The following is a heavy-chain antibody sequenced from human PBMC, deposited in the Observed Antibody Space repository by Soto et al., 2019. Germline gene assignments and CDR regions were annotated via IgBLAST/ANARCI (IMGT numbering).Heavy chain of an antibody. CDR3: AREYTAWPLAYGLDV. CDR1: GFTFSTYS. CDR2: ISSRSDI. J-gene: IGHJ6*02. Sequence: PGGSLRLSCAAPGFTFSTYSINWVRQAPGKGLEWVSSISSRSDIYYADSVKGRFTISRDNAKNSVSLQMNSLRAEDTAVYYCAREYTAWPLAYGLDVWGQGTTVTVSS. V-gene: IGHV3-21*01. D-gene: IGHD2-2*02.